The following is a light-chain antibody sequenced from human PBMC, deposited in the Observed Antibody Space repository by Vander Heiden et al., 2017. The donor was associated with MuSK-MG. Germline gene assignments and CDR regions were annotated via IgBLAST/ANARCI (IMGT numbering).Light chain of an antibody. CDR2: DVH. J-gene: IGLJ2*01. V-gene: IGLV2-14*03. CDR3: ASYSIDTTLV. CDR1: DSDIGALDY. Sequence: QSALTQPASVSGSPGQSLTISCTGTDSDIGALDYVSWDQQHPGRAPKLLIFDVHRRPSGVSDRFSGSKSVNTASLTISGRQPDDEAIYYCASYSIDTTLVFGGGTEVAVL.